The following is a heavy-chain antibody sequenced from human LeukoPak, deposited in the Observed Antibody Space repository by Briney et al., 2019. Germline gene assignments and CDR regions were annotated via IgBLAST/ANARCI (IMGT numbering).Heavy chain of an antibody. CDR3: ARRDSRGWYYFDY. CDR2: IYPADSET. Sequence: GESLKISCKGSGYTFTTYWIAWVRQMPGKGLEWMWIIYPADSETRYRPSFQGHVTISADKSIRTAYLQWSSLKASDPAMYYCARRDSRGWYYFDYWGQGTLVTVSS. J-gene: IGHJ4*02. D-gene: IGHD6-19*01. V-gene: IGHV5-51*01. CDR1: GYTFTTYW.